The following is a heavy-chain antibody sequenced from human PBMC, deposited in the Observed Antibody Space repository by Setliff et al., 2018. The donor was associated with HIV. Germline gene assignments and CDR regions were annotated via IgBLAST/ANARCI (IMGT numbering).Heavy chain of an antibody. D-gene: IGHD1-26*01. J-gene: IGHJ6*03. CDR3: ARVGAPRYYMDV. CDR2: MNPNSGNT. Sequence: ASVKVSCKASGYTFTNYDINWVRQATGQGLEWMGRMNPNSGNTEYAQKFQGRVTMTRNTSISTAYMELSSLRSEDTAVYYCARVGAPRYYMDVWGKGTTVTVSS. CDR1: GYTFTNYD. V-gene: IGHV1-8*02.